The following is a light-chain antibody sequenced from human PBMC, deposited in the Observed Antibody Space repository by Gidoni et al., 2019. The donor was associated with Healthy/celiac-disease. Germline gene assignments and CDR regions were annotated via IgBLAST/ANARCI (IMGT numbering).Light chain of an antibody. V-gene: IGKV1-9*01. CDR1: QGISSY. J-gene: IGKJ2*01. CDR2: AAS. Sequence: DIQLTPSPSLLSASVGDRVTITCRASQGISSYFAWYQKKTGKAPKRLIYAASTLQSGVPSRFIGSGSGTEFTLTLNSLQPVDFATFYCQQLNSYPPTFXQXTKLEIK. CDR3: QQLNSYPPT.